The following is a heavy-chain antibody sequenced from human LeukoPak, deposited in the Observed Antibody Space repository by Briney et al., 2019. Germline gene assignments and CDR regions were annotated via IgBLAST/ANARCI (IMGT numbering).Heavy chain of an antibody. Sequence: PGGSLRLSCAASGFTFSSYAMSWVRQAPGKGLEWVSAISGSGGSTYYADSVKGRFTISRDNSKNTLYLQMNSLRGEDTAVYYCAKDYYDSSGYYYPLMVAFDIWGQGTMVTVST. V-gene: IGHV3-23*01. J-gene: IGHJ3*02. D-gene: IGHD3-22*01. CDR1: GFTFSSYA. CDR3: AKDYYDSSGYYYPLMVAFDI. CDR2: ISGSGGST.